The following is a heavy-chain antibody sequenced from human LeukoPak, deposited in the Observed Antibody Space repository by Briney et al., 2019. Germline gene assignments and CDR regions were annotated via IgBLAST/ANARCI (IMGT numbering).Heavy chain of an antibody. CDR2: IYTSGST. J-gene: IGHJ4*02. CDR1: GGSISSGSYY. D-gene: IGHD5-18*01. Sequence: SETLSLTCTVSGGSISSGSYYWSWIRQPAGKGLEWIGRIYTSGSTNYNPSLKSRVTISVDTSKNQFSLKLSSVTAADTAVYYCAKTWIQVEFDYWGQGTLVTVSS. V-gene: IGHV4-61*02. CDR3: AKTWIQVEFDY.